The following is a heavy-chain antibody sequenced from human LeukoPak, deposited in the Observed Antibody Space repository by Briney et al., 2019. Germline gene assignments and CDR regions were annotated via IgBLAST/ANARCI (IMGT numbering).Heavy chain of an antibody. CDR3: ATVGYGGYGLWNAFDI. J-gene: IGHJ3*02. D-gene: IGHD5-12*01. CDR1: GGSISSYY. Sequence: KPSETLSLTCTVSGGSISSYYWSWIRQPPGKGLEWIGYIYYSGSTNYNPSLKSRVTISVDTSKNQFSLKLSSVTAADTAVCYCATVGYGGYGLWNAFDIWGQGTMVTVSS. V-gene: IGHV4-59*01. CDR2: IYYSGST.